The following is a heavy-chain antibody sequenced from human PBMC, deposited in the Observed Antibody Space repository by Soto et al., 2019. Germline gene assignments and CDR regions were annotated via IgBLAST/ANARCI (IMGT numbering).Heavy chain of an antibody. J-gene: IGHJ4*02. Sequence: GGSLRLSCAASGFTFSNYGMHWVRQAPGKGLEWVAVIWYDGSNKYYADSVKGRFTISRDNSKNTLYLQMNSLRAEDTAVYYCASDAQLAGGDLLYYFDYWGQGTLVTVSS. CDR3: ASDAQLAGGDLLYYFDY. CDR1: GFTFSNYG. D-gene: IGHD2-21*01. CDR2: IWYDGSNK. V-gene: IGHV3-33*01.